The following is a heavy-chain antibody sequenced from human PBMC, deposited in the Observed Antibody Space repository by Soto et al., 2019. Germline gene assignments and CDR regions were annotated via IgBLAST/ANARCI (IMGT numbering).Heavy chain of an antibody. D-gene: IGHD2-15*01. CDR3: ARGVVVVVAAKGHDAFDI. CDR2: IIPIFGTA. Sequence: SVKVSCKASGGTFSSYAISWVRQAPGQGLEWMGGIIPIFGTANYAQKFQGRVTITADESTSTAYMELSSLRSEDTAVYYCARGVVVVVAAKGHDAFDIWGQGTMVTVSS. V-gene: IGHV1-69*13. CDR1: GGTFSSYA. J-gene: IGHJ3*02.